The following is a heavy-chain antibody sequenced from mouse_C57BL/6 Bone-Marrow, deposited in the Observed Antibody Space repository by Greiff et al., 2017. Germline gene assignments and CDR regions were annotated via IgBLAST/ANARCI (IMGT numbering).Heavy chain of an antibody. D-gene: IGHD3-1*01. Sequence: EVQLQQSGGGLVKPGGSLKLSCAASGFTFSSYAMSWVRQTPEKRLEWVATISDGGSYTYYPDNVKGRFTISRDNAKTNLYLQMSHLKAEDTAMYYCARGGGSLLDYWGQGTSVTVSS. V-gene: IGHV5-4*01. CDR3: ARGGGSLLDY. CDR2: ISDGGSYT. J-gene: IGHJ4*01. CDR1: GFTFSSYA.